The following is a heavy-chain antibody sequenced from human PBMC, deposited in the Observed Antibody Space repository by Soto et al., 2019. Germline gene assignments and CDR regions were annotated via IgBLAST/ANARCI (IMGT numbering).Heavy chain of an antibody. CDR3: ARGHITMVRDNWFDP. Sequence: SETLSLTCAVSGASVSHGYWSWIRQPPGKGLEWIGYIYYSGSTYYNPSLKSRVTISVDTSKNQFSLKLSSVTAADTAVYYCARGHITMVRDNWFDPWGQGTLVTV. D-gene: IGHD3-10*01. CDR2: IYYSGST. CDR1: GASVSHGY. J-gene: IGHJ5*02. V-gene: IGHV4-59*06.